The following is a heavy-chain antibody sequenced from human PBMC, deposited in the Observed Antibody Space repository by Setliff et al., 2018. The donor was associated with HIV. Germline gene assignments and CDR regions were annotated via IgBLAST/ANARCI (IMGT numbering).Heavy chain of an antibody. Sequence: ASVKVSCKAFGYTFSTNAIHWVRQAPGQRLEWMGYINAGDDNTRYSEKFQGRVTITRDTSANTAYMELSSLRSEDTAVYYCARGSCSGCYLSDYWGLGILVTVSS. D-gene: IGHD6-19*01. CDR3: ARGSCSGCYLSDY. CDR2: INAGDDNT. CDR1: GYTFSTNA. V-gene: IGHV1-3*01. J-gene: IGHJ4*02.